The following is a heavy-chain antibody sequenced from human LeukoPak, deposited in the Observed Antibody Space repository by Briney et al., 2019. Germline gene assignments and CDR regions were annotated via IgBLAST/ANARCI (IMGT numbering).Heavy chain of an antibody. J-gene: IGHJ4*02. V-gene: IGHV3-23*01. Sequence: GGSLRLSCAASGFTFSSYAMSWVRQAPGKGLEWVSAISGSGGSTYYADSVKGRFTISRDNSKNTLYLQTNSLRAEDTAVYYCAKHSGYGLHFDYWGQGTLVTVSS. CDR3: AKHSGYGLHFDY. D-gene: IGHD5-12*01. CDR2: ISGSGGST. CDR1: GFTFSSYA.